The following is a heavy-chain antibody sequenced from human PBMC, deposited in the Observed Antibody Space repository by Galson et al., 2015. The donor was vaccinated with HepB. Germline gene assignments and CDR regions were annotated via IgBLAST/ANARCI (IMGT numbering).Heavy chain of an antibody. J-gene: IGHJ4*02. D-gene: IGHD5-24*01. CDR1: GFTFSSYA. V-gene: IGHV3-23*01. CDR3: AKKGDGYTLYYFDF. CDR2: ISGSGGNT. Sequence: SLRLSCAASGFTFSSYAMSWVRQTPGKGLEWVSTISGSGGNTYYADSVKGRFTISRDNSKNTLFLQMNSLRAEDTAVYYCAKKGDGYTLYYFDFWGQGSLVTVSS.